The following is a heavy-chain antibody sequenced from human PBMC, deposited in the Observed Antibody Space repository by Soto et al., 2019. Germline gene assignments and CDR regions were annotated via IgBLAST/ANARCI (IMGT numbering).Heavy chain of an antibody. CDR3: APDVWGVVTARPTEEYFQH. Sequence: ASVKVSCKASGFTFTSSAVQWVRQARGQRLEWIGWIVVGSGNTNYAQKFQERVTITRDMSTSTAYMELSSLRSEDTAVYYCAPDVWGVVTARPTEEYFQHWGQGTLVTVSS. J-gene: IGHJ1*01. V-gene: IGHV1-58*01. CDR2: IVVGSGNT. D-gene: IGHD2-21*02. CDR1: GFTFTSSA.